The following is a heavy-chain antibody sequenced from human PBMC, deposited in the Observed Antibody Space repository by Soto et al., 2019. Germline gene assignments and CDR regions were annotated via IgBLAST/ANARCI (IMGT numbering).Heavy chain of an antibody. CDR3: AAGYYDSSGYHPSVDY. D-gene: IGHD3-22*01. CDR2: IVVGSGNT. V-gene: IGHV1-58*01. CDR1: GFTFTSSA. J-gene: IGHJ4*02. Sequence: QMQLVQSGPEVKKPGTSVKVSCKASGFTFTSSAVQWVRQARGQRLEWMGWIVVGSGNTNYAQKFQERVTNPSDMSTSTAYMELSSLRSEDTAVYYCAAGYYDSSGYHPSVDYWGQGTLVTVSS.